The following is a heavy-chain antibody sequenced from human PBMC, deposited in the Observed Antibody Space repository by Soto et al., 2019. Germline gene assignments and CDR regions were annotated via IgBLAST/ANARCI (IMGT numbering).Heavy chain of an antibody. CDR1: GYTFTGYY. CDR3: ARSRYRHGYPAY. Sequence: GSSVKVSCEASGYTFTGYYMHWVRQAPGQGLEWMGWINPNSGGTNYAQKFQGRVTMTRDTSISTAYMELSRLRSDDTAVYYCARSRYRHGYPAYWAQGTLVPVSS. V-gene: IGHV1-2*02. CDR2: INPNSGGT. J-gene: IGHJ4*02. D-gene: IGHD5-18*01.